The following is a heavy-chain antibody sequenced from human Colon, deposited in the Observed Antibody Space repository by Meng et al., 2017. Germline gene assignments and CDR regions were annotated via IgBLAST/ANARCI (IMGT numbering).Heavy chain of an antibody. J-gene: IGHJ4*02. CDR2: IKPDGSET. Sequence: GESLKISCTPSGFIIANNWMRWVRHVPGKGLECLANIKPDGSETYYVDSVRGRFTISRGNAKNSLYLQMNSLRAEDTAVYYCATLVRGTGTDYWGQGTLVTVSS. V-gene: IGHV3-7*01. D-gene: IGHD1-26*01. CDR3: ATLVRGTGTDY. CDR1: GFIIANNW.